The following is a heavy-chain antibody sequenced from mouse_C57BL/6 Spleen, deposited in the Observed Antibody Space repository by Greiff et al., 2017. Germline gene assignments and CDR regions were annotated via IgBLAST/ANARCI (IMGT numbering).Heavy chain of an antibody. D-gene: IGHD2-4*01. CDR2: IYPSDSET. CDR3: ASGYYDYDAWFAY. Sequence: QVQLKQPGAELVRPGSSVKLSCKASGYTFTSYWMDWVKQRPGQGLEWIGNIYPSDSETHYNQKFKDKATLTVDKSSSTAYMQLSSLTSEDSAVYYCASGYYDYDAWFAYWGQGTLVTVSA. J-gene: IGHJ3*01. CDR1: GYTFTSYW. V-gene: IGHV1-61*01.